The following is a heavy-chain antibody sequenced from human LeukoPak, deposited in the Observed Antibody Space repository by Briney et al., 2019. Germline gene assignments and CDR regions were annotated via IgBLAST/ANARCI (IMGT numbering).Heavy chain of an antibody. D-gene: IGHD1-1*01. V-gene: IGHV1-2*02. CDR1: GYTFTVYY. CDR3: ARGLERVTDY. CDR2: INPDSGGT. Sequence: ASVTVSCKASGYTFTVYYMHWVRQAPGQGLEWMGWINPDSGGTNFAQKFQGRVTMTRDTPISTAYMDLSRLRSDDTAVYYCARGLERVTDYWGQGTLVTVSS. J-gene: IGHJ4*02.